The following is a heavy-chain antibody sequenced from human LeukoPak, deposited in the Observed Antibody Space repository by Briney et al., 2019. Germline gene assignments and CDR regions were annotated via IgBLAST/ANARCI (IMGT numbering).Heavy chain of an antibody. D-gene: IGHD3-10*01. CDR2: ISYDGSNK. Sequence: PGGSLRLSWAASGFTFSSYAMHWVRQAPGKGLEWVAVISYDGSNKYYADSVKGRFTISRDNSKNTLYLQMNSLRAEDTAVYYCARASMVRGVWTPFDIWGQGTMVTVSS. V-gene: IGHV3-30*04. CDR1: GFTFSSYA. CDR3: ARASMVRGVWTPFDI. J-gene: IGHJ3*02.